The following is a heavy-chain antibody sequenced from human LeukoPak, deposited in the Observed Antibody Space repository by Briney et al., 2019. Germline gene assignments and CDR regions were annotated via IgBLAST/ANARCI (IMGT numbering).Heavy chain of an antibody. CDR1: GYTFTGYY. J-gene: IGHJ6*03. V-gene: IGHV1-2*02. D-gene: IGHD3-16*01. CDR2: INPNSGGT. Sequence: ASVKVSCKASGYTFTGYYMHWVRQAPGQGLEWMGWINPNSGGTNYAQNFQGRVTVTRDMSTSTVYMELSSLRSEDTAVYFCARAYIRSLRNSMDVWGKGTTVTVSS. CDR3: ARAYIRSLRNSMDV.